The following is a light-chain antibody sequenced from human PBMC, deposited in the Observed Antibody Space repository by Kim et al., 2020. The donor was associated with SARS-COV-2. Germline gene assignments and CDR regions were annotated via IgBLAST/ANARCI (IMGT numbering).Light chain of an antibody. V-gene: IGLV6-57*02. CDR2: EDN. CDR1: SGSIASNY. J-gene: IGLJ2*01. Sequence: TVSIACTGSSGSIASNYVQWYQQRPGSAPTTVIYEDNQRPSGVPDRFSGSIDSSSNSASLTISGLKTEDEADYYCQSYDSSNVVFGGGTQLTVL. CDR3: QSYDSSNVV.